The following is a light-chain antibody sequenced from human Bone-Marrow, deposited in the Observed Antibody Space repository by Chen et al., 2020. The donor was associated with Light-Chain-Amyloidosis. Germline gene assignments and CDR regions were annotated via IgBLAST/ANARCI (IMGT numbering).Light chain of an antibody. CDR3: QSYQGSSQGV. J-gene: IGLJ3*02. CDR2: EDD. CDR1: RGSIATNY. V-gene: IGLV6-57*01. Sequence: NCMLTQPHSVSESPWKTVIISCTRSRGSIATNYVQWYQQRPGSSPTTVIYEDDQRPSGVPDRFSGSIDRSSNSASLTISGLKTEDEADYYCQSYQGSSQGVFGGGTKLTVL.